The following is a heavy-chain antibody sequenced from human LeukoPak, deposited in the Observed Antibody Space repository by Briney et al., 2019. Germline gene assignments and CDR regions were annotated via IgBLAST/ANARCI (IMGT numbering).Heavy chain of an antibody. CDR1: GFTFDTYG. CDR2: ISHDGVDK. J-gene: IGHJ4*02. Sequence: PGGSLRLSCAASGFTFDTYGMHWVRQAPGKGLEWVAVISHDGVDKYYADSVKGRFTISRDNSKNTVSLQVNSLRAEDTAAYYCAKGGSCSATRCYVGKGMDDWGQGTLVTVSS. CDR3: AKGGSCSATRCYVGKGMDD. V-gene: IGHV3-30*18. D-gene: IGHD2-2*01.